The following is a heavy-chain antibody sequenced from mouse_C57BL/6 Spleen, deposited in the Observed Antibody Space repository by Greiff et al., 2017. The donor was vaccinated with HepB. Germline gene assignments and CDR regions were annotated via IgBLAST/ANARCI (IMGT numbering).Heavy chain of an antibody. V-gene: IGHV1-55*01. Sequence: QVQLQQPGAELVKPGASVKMSCKASGYTFTSYWITWVKQRPGQGLEWIGDIYPGSGSTNYNEKFKSKATLTVDTSSSTAYMQLSSLTSEDSAVYYCARREGYYSLFAYWGQGTLVTVSA. D-gene: IGHD2-12*01. CDR2: IYPGSGST. CDR3: ARREGYYSLFAY. CDR1: GYTFTSYW. J-gene: IGHJ3*01.